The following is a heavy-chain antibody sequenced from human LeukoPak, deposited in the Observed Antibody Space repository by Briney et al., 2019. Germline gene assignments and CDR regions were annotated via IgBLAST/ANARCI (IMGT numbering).Heavy chain of an antibody. CDR1: GGSISYFY. J-gene: IGHJ6*03. V-gene: IGHV4-4*07. D-gene: IGHD5-18*01. CDR2: IYTSGST. CDR3: ARTTEGGYTYGYFYYYYMDV. Sequence: SETLSLTCTVSGGSISYFYWSWIRQPAGKGLEWIGRIYTSGSTNYNPSLKSRVTISVDTSKNQFSLKLRSVTAADTAVYYCARTTEGGYTYGYFYYYYMDVWGKGTTVTISS.